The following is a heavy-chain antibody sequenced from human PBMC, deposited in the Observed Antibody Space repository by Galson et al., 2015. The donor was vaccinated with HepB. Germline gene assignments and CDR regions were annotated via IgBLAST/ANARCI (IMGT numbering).Heavy chain of an antibody. CDR1: GYTLTELS. Sequence: SVKVSCKVSGYTLTELSTHWVRQAPGKGLEWMGGFDPEDGETIYAQKFQGRVTMTEDTSTDTAYMELSSLRSEDTAVYYCATEGPSMVRGVTYDAFDIWGQGTMVTVSS. D-gene: IGHD3-10*01. CDR3: ATEGPSMVRGVTYDAFDI. V-gene: IGHV1-24*01. J-gene: IGHJ3*02. CDR2: FDPEDGET.